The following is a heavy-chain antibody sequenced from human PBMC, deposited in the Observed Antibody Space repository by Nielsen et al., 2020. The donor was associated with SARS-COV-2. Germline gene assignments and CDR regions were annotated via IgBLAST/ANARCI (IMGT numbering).Heavy chain of an antibody. V-gene: IGHV3-21*01. D-gene: IGHD7-27*01. CDR2: ISTGRGSI. Sequence: GESLKISCAGSGFTFDDFAMHWVRKAPGKGLEWVASISTGRGSINYADSVKGRFTISRDYAENSLFLQMNSLRVEDTAVYSCAKSKLGDWYFDLWGRGTLVTVSS. CDR3: AKSKLGDWYFDL. J-gene: IGHJ2*01. CDR1: GFTFDDFA.